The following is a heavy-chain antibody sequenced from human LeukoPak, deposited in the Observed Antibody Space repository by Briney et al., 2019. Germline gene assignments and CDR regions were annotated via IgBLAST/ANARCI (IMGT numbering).Heavy chain of an antibody. V-gene: IGHV3-11*04. CDR3: ATNPPDCDAFDI. Sequence: PGGSLRLSCAASGFTFSDYYMSWIRQAPGKGLEWVSYISSSGSTIYYADSVKGRFTISRDNAKNSLYLQMNSLRAEDTAVYYCATNPPDCDAFDIWGQGTMVTVSS. CDR2: ISSSGSTI. D-gene: IGHD2-21*01. J-gene: IGHJ3*02. CDR1: GFTFSDYY.